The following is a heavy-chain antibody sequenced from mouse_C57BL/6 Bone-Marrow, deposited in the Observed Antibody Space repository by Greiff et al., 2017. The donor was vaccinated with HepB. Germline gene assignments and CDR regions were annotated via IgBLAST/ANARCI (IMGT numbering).Heavy chain of an antibody. CDR2: INPGSGGT. CDR3: AIYDYDGAWFAY. D-gene: IGHD2-4*01. V-gene: IGHV1-54*01. J-gene: IGHJ3*01. CDR1: GYAFTNYL. Sequence: VQLQQSGAELVRPGTSVKVSCKASGYAFTNYLIEWVKQRPGQGLEWIGVINPGSGGTNYNEKFKGKATLTADKSSSTAYMQRSSLTSEDSAVYFCAIYDYDGAWFAYGDRGTLVTVSA.